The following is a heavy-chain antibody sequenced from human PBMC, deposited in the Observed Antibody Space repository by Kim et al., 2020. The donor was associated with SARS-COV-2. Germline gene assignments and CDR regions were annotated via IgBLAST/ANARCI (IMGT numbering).Heavy chain of an antibody. V-gene: IGHV3-11*03. Sequence: TNYADSGKGRFTISRDNAKNALYLQMNSLRAEDTAVYYCARSLSGTGDYWGQGTLVTVSS. CDR3: ARSLSGTGDY. CDR2: T. D-gene: IGHD5-12*01. J-gene: IGHJ4*02.